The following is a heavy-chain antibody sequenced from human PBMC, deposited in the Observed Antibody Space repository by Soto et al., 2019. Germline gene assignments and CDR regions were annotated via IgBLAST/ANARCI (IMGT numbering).Heavy chain of an antibody. CDR3: ARRVFVAARPGDYYYYYGMDV. Sequence: VASVKVSCKASGYTFTSYALHWVRQAPGQRLEWMGWINAGNGNTKYSQKFQGRVTITRDTSASTAYMELSSLRSEDTAVYYCARRVFVAARPGDYYYYYGMDVWGQGTTVTVSS. V-gene: IGHV1-3*01. D-gene: IGHD6-6*01. CDR1: GYTFTSYA. CDR2: INAGNGNT. J-gene: IGHJ6*02.